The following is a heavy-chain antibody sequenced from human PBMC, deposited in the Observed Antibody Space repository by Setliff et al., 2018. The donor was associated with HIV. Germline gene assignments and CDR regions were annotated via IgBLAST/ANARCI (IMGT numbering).Heavy chain of an antibody. CDR3: ARDETYYHDSSATDY. Sequence: PGGSLRLSCAASGFTFSSYWMSWVRQAPGKGLEWVANIKQDGSEKDYVDSVKGRFTISRDNAKNSLYLQMNSLRVEDTAVYYCARDETYYHDSSATDYWGQGTLVTVSS. CDR2: IKQDGSEK. V-gene: IGHV3-7*01. J-gene: IGHJ4*02. D-gene: IGHD3-22*01. CDR1: GFTFSSYW.